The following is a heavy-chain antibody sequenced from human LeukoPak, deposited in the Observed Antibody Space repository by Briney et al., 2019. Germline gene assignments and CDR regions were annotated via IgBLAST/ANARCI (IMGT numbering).Heavy chain of an antibody. CDR3: ARAGMATILAFDY. Sequence: GGSLRLSCAASGFTFSSYSMTWVRQAPGKGLEWVSSISSSSSYIYYADSVKGRFTISRDNAKNSLYLQMNSLGAEDTAVYYCARAGMATILAFDYWGQGTLVTVSS. V-gene: IGHV3-21*01. D-gene: IGHD5-24*01. J-gene: IGHJ4*02. CDR2: ISSSSSYI. CDR1: GFTFSSYS.